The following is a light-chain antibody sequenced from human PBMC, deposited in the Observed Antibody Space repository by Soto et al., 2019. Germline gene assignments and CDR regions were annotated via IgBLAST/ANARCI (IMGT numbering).Light chain of an antibody. CDR2: GAS. J-gene: IGKJ1*01. Sequence: IGFTKSHGPLSLSPGARATLSCRASQSVSSSYLAWYQQKPGQAPRLLIYGASTRATGIPARFSGSGSGTEFTLTISSLQSEDFAVYYCQQYNNWPRTFGQGTKVDIK. V-gene: IGKV3-15*01. CDR3: QQYNNWPRT. CDR1: QSVSSSY.